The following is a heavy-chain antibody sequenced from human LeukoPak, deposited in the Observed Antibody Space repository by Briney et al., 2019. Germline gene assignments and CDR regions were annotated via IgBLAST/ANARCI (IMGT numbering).Heavy chain of an antibody. CDR3: ARGGHFSYGLDV. V-gene: IGHV3-48*02. CDR1: GFTISGYN. J-gene: IGHJ6*02. Sequence: GGSLRLSCAASGFTISGYNMNWVRQAPGKGLEWVSYISSSSNTVYYADSVKGRFTISRDNVKNSLYLQMNSLRDEDTAVYFCARGGHFSYGLDVWGQGTTVTVSS. CDR2: ISSSSNTV.